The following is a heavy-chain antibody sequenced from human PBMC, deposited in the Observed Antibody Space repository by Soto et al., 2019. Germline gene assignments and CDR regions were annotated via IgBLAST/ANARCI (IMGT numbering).Heavy chain of an antibody. V-gene: IGHV4-61*08. J-gene: IGHJ5*02. CDR1: GGSVTSGDYY. Sequence: SETLSLTCTVSGGSVTSGDYYWSWIRQPPGKGLEWIGNIWYGGSTNYKPSFKSRVTISRDTSKNQFSLRMTSVTVVDTAVYHCARYYYSISGEKWFDPWGQGTLVTVS. CDR3: ARYYYSISGEKWFDP. D-gene: IGHD3-22*01. CDR2: IWYGGST.